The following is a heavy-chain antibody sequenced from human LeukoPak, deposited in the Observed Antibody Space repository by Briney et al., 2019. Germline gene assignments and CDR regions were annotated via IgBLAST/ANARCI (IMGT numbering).Heavy chain of an antibody. V-gene: IGHV4-4*07. CDR3: AREGSAYYYGSAEFDP. CDR2: IYTSGST. Sequence: PSETLSLTCTVSGGSISSYYWSWLRQPAGQGLEWIGRIYTSGSTNYNPSLKSRVTMSVDTSKNQFSLKLSSVTAADTAVYYCAREGSAYYYGSAEFDPWGQGTLVTVSS. J-gene: IGHJ5*02. D-gene: IGHD3-10*01. CDR1: GGSISSYY.